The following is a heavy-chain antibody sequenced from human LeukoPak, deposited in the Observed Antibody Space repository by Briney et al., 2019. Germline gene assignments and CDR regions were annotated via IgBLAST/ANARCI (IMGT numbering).Heavy chain of an antibody. CDR2: ISGSGGST. V-gene: IGHV3-23*01. CDR1: GFTFSSYA. J-gene: IGHJ4*02. CDR3: AKGRSSWFSYFDY. D-gene: IGHD6-13*01. Sequence: GGSLRLSCAASGFTFSSYAMSWVRQAPGQGLEWVSAISGSGGSTYYADSVKGRFTISRDNSKNTLYLQMNSLRAEDTAVYYCAKGRSSWFSYFDYWGQGTLVTVSS.